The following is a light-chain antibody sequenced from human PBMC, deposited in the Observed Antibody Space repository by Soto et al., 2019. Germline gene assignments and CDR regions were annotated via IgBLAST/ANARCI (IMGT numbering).Light chain of an antibody. CDR1: SSDGGAYNY. V-gene: IGLV2-14*01. Sequence: QSALTQPASVSGSPGQSITISCTGTSSDGGAYNYVSWYQQHPGKAPKLMIYEVSNRPSGVSNRFSGSKSGNTASLTISGLQAEDEADYCSSYTSSSTLYVFGTGTKLTV. J-gene: IGLJ1*01. CDR3: SSYTSSSTLYV. CDR2: EVS.